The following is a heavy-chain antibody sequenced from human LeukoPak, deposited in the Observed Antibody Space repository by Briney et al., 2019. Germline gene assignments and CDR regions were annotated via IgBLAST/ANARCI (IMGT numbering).Heavy chain of an antibody. Sequence: ASVKVSCKASGYIFTSYGFAWVRQAPGQGLEWMGWISALNGNTNYAQKFQGRVTMTTDTSTSTAYMELRSLTSYDTAMYYSARDPEGVTPLDYWGQGTLVTVSS. V-gene: IGHV1-18*01. CDR2: ISALNGNT. D-gene: IGHD3-10*01. CDR1: GYIFTSYG. J-gene: IGHJ4*02. CDR3: ARDPEGVTPLDY.